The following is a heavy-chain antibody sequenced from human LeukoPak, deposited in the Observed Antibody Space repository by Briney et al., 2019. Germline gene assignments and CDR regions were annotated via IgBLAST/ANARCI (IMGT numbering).Heavy chain of an antibody. CDR3: TRGSIAYYYMDV. J-gene: IGHJ6*03. CDR2: IYYSGST. CDR1: GGSISSYY. V-gene: IGHV4-59*01. D-gene: IGHD3-22*01. Sequence: NPSETLSLTCTVSGGSISSYYWSWLRQPPGKGLEWIGNIYYSGSTNYNPSLKSRVTISVDTSKNQFSLKLSSVTAADTAVYYCTRGSIAYYYMDVWGKGTTVTISS.